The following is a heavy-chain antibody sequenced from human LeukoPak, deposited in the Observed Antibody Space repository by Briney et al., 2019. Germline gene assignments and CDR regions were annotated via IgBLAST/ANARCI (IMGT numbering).Heavy chain of an antibody. J-gene: IGHJ4*02. Sequence: SVKVSCKASGGTFSSYAISWVRQAPGQGLEWMGGIIPIFGTANYAQKFQGRVTITTDESTSTAYMELSSLRSEDTAVYHCARGTRDGYNTPFDYWGQGTLVTVSS. CDR2: IIPIFGTA. V-gene: IGHV1-69*05. D-gene: IGHD5-24*01. CDR3: ARGTRDGYNTPFDY. CDR1: GGTFSSYA.